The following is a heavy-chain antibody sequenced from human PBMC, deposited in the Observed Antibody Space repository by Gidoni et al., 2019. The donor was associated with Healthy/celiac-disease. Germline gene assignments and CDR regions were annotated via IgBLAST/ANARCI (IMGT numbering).Heavy chain of an antibody. D-gene: IGHD2-2*01. CDR2: IYTSGST. J-gene: IGHJ6*03. Sequence: QVQLQESGPGLVKPSQALSLTCTVSGGSISSGSYYWSWIRQPAGKGLEWIGRIYTSGSTNYNPSLKSRVTMSVDTSKNQFSLKLSSVPAADTAVYYCARLAPLPGTNYYYYYMDVWGKGTTVTVSS. V-gene: IGHV4-61*02. CDR1: GGSISSGSYY. CDR3: ARLAPLPGTNYYYYYMDV.